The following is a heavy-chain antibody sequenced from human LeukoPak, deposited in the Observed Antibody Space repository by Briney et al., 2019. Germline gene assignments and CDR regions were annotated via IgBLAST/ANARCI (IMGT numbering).Heavy chain of an antibody. CDR2: INHSGST. D-gene: IGHD3-3*01. CDR3: AIGQVWRYFDY. V-gene: IGHV4-34*01. CDR1: GGSFSGYY. Sequence: SETLSLTCAVYGGSFSGYYWSWIRQPPGKGLEWIGEINHSGSTNYNPSLKSRVTISVDTSKNQLSLKLSSVTAADTAVYYCAIGQVWRYFDYWGQGTLVTVSS. J-gene: IGHJ4*02.